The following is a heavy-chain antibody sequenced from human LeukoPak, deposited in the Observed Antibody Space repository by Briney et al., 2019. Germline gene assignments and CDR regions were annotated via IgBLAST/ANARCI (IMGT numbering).Heavy chain of an antibody. V-gene: IGHV4-59*01. J-gene: IGHJ4*02. CDR2: IYYSGST. CDR3: VRVRGRDGYFDS. CDR1: GGSISSYY. D-gene: IGHD5-24*01. Sequence: SETLSLTCTVSGGSISSYYWSWIRQPPGKGLEWIGYIYYSGSTNYNPSLKSRVTISVDTSKNQFSLKLSSVTAADTAVYYCVRVRGRDGYFDSWGRGILVTVSS.